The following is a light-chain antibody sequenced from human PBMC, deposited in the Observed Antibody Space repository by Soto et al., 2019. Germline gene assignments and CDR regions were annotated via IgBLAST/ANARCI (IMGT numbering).Light chain of an antibody. CDR2: RAS. Sequence: DIQMTQSPSILSTSVGDRVTITCRASQSVSGWLAWYQQKPGKAPKLLIYRASSLRSGVPSRFSGRASGPEVTLTISGLGPDDFAPYYSQQYDRCALTLGGGTQVEI. CDR1: QSVSGW. J-gene: IGKJ4*01. CDR3: QQYDRCALT. V-gene: IGKV1-5*03.